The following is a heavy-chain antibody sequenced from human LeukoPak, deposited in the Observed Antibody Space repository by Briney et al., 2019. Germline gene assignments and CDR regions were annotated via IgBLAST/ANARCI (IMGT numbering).Heavy chain of an antibody. CDR1: GGSITSGDYY. V-gene: IGHV4-30-4*01. Sequence: SETLSLTCTVSGGSITSGDYYWSWIRQPPGKGLEWIGYIYYTGSTYYNPSLKSRVTISVDTSKNQFSLKLSSVTAADTAVYYCARGTRRSGTSLHYWGQGTLVTASS. D-gene: IGHD2-2*01. CDR3: ARGTRRSGTSLHY. J-gene: IGHJ4*02. CDR2: IYYTGST.